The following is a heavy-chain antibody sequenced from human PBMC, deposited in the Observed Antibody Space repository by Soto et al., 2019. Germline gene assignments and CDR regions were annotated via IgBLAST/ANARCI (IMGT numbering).Heavy chain of an antibody. D-gene: IGHD3-10*01. J-gene: IGHJ4*02. CDR1: GFSLTTSGVG. CDR3: AHRPHILRWFGEYAFDY. V-gene: IGHV2-5*02. CDR2: IYWDDDK. Sequence: QITLKESGPTPVKPTQTLTLTCTFSGFSLTTSGVGVGWIRQPPGKALEWLALIYWDDDKRYNPSLKSRPTITKDTSKNQVVLTITNMDPVDTATYYCAHRPHILRWFGEYAFDYWGQGTLVTVSS.